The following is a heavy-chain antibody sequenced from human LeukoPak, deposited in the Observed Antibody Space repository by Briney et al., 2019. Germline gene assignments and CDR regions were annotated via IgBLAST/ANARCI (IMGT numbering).Heavy chain of an antibody. D-gene: IGHD5-24*01. CDR1: GYTFTSYA. V-gene: IGHV1-3*01. J-gene: IGHJ4*02. CDR3: ARVEMATITIRGSFDY. CDR2: INAGNGNT. Sequence: ASVNVSCKASGYTFTSYAMHWVRQAPGQRLEWMGWINAGNGNTKYSQKFQGRVTITRDTSASTAYMELSSLRSEDTAVYYCARVEMATITIRGSFDYWGQGTLVTVSS.